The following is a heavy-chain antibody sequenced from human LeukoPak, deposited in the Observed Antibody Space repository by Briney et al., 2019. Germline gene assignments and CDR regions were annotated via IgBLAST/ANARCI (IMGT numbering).Heavy chain of an antibody. CDR1: GGSFSGYY. D-gene: IGHD2-2*01. CDR2: VNHSGST. CDR3: ARVLSIVVVPGATFWFDP. Sequence: SETLSLTCAVYGGSFSGYYWSWIRQPPGKGLEWIGDVNHSGSTNYNPSLKSRVTISVDTSKNQFSLKLSSVTAADTAVYHCARVLSIVVVPGATFWFDPWVQGTLATVPS. J-gene: IGHJ5*02. V-gene: IGHV4-34*01.